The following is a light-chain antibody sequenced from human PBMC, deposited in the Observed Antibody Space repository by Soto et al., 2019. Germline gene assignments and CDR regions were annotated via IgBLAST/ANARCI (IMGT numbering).Light chain of an antibody. J-gene: IGKJ5*01. CDR3: QQRSRIT. CDR2: DAS. CDR1: QGVSSY. V-gene: IGKV3-11*01. Sequence: EIVLTQSPATLSLSPGERATLSCRASQGVSSYLAWYQQKPGQAPRLLIYDASNRATGIPARFSGSGSGTDFTLTISSLEPEDFAVYYCQQRSRITFGQGTRLEIK.